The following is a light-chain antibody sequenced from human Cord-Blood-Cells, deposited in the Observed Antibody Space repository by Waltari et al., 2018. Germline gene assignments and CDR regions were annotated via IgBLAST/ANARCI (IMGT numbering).Light chain of an antibody. CDR3: SSYTSSSTYV. V-gene: IGLV2-14*01. CDR1: SSDVVGYNY. CDR2: DVS. Sequence: QSALTQPAPVSGSPGQSITISCTGTSSDVVGYNYVSWYQQHPGKAPKLMIYDVSNRPSGVSNRFSGSKSGNTASLTISGLQAEDEADYYCSSYTSSSTYVFGTGTKVTVL. J-gene: IGLJ1*01.